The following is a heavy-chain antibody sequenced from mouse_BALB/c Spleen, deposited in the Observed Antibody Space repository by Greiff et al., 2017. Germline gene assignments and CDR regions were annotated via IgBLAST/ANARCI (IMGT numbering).Heavy chain of an antibody. J-gene: IGHJ2*01. CDR3: TRDHPFDY. Sequence: EVMLVESGGGLVKPGGSLKLSCAASGFTFSSYTMSWVRQTPEKRLEWVATISSGGSYTYYPDSVKGRFTISRDNAKNTLYLQMSSLKSEDTAMYYCTRDHPFDYWGQGTTLTVSS. CDR1: GFTFSSYT. CDR2: ISSGGSYT. V-gene: IGHV5-6-4*01.